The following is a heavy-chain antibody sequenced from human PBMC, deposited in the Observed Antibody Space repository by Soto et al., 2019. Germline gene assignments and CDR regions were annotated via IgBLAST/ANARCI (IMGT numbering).Heavy chain of an antibody. CDR1: GESLRGYY. V-gene: IGHV4-34*04. D-gene: IGHD2-21*01. CDR3: ARGYPRSILSTSLTTSYWFDS. J-gene: IGHJ5*01. CDR2: INHRGTT. Sequence: QVQLQQWGTGLLKPSETLSLHCAVYGESLRGYYWSWIRQTPAMGMEWIGAINHRGTTNHDSSHYCRAIISIDTSKNQVSLRLNYVTAADTAVYYCARGYPRSILSTSLTTSYWFDSWGQGTLVTVSS.